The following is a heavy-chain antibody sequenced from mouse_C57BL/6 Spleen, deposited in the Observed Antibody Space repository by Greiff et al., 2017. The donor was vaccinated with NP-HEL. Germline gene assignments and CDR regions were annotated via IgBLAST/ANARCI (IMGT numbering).Heavy chain of an antibody. CDR3: ARWYGSYAMDY. CDR2: IDPSDSYT. D-gene: IGHD2-10*02. V-gene: IGHV1-69*01. Sequence: QVQLQQPGAELVMPGASVKLSCKASGYTFTSYWMHWVKQRPGPGLEWIGEIDPSDSYTNYNQKFKGKSTLTVDKSSSTAYMQLSSLTSEDSAVYYCARWYGSYAMDYWGQGTSVTVSS. J-gene: IGHJ4*01. CDR1: GYTFTSYW.